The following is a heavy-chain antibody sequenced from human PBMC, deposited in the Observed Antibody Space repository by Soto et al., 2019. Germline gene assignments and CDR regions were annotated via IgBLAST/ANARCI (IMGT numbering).Heavy chain of an antibody. J-gene: IGHJ6*02. Sequence: ASVKVSCKASGYTFTGYYMHWVRQAPGQGLEWMGWINPNSGGTNYAQKFQGWVTMTRDTSISTAYMELSRLRSDDTAVYYCARERNYDILTGYHYYYYGMDVWGQGTTVTVSS. CDR1: GYTFTGYY. D-gene: IGHD3-9*01. V-gene: IGHV1-2*04. CDR3: ARERNYDILTGYHYYYYGMDV. CDR2: INPNSGGT.